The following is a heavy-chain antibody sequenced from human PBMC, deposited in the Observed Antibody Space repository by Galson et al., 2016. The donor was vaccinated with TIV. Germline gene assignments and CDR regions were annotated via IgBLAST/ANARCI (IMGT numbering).Heavy chain of an antibody. CDR1: GGTFSSYA. J-gene: IGHJ4*02. Sequence: SGGTFSSYAFSWVRPAPGQGLEWMGRIIGMFGTTNYAKKFQGRVTITADESTSTAYMELSSLTSEDTAVYYCARAPGYYDSSAYYPAWGQGTLVTVSS. CDR2: IIGMFGTT. CDR3: ARAPGYYDSSAYYPA. V-gene: IGHV1-69*15. D-gene: IGHD3-22*01.